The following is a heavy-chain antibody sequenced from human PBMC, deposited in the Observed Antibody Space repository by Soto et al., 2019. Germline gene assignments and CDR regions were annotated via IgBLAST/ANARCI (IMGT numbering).Heavy chain of an antibody. CDR1: GGSFRCYY. CDR3: ARDKITGLFDY. J-gene: IGHJ4*02. V-gene: IGHV4-34*01. D-gene: IGHD2-8*02. CDR2: INHSGST. Sequence: SETLSLTSAVYGGSFRCYYVSWIRQPPGTGLEWIGEINHSGSTNYNPSLKSRVTISVDTSKNQFSLKLTSVTAADTAVYYCARDKITGLFDYWGQGTLVTVSS.